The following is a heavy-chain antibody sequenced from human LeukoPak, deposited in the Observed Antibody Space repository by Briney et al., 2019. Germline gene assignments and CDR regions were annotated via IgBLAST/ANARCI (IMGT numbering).Heavy chain of an antibody. D-gene: IGHD5-24*01. J-gene: IGHJ4*02. CDR3: ARGDGTFWGLHF. CDR2: INPDGRTT. V-gene: IGHV3-74*01. Sequence: GMSLRLSCAASGFSFSTYWMHWVRQDEGKGLMWVSRINPDGRTTDYADSGKGRFSISRDNAKRTLYLEMNSLRAEDTAVYYCARGDGTFWGLHFWGQGTLVTVSS. CDR1: GFSFSTYW.